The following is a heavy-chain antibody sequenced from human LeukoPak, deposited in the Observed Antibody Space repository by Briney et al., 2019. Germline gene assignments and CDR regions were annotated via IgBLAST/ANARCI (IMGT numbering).Heavy chain of an antibody. V-gene: IGHV1-3*01. D-gene: IGHD6-13*01. J-gene: IGHJ6*02. CDR3: ARAEDGSSWYYYYYGMDV. Sequence: ASVKVSCKASGYTFTSYGISWVRQAPGQRLEWMGWINAGNGNTKYSQKFQGRVTITRDTSASTAYMELSSLRSGDTAVYCCARAEDGSSWYYYYYGMDVWGQGTTVTVSS. CDR1: GYTFTSYG. CDR2: INAGNGNT.